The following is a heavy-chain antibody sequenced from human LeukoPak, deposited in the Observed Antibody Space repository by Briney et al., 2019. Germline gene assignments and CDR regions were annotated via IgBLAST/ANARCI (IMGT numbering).Heavy chain of an antibody. V-gene: IGHV4-59*01. CDR1: GCSISSNY. Sequence: SETLSLTCSVSGCSISSNYWTWIRQSPGKGLEYIGHVSYTGRTRYNPSLQRRLTISLDTPNNHFSLQLTSVSAADTAVYYCARLLDYDNSGAPDIFDIWGQGTMVTVSS. CDR3: ARLLDYDNSGAPDIFDI. D-gene: IGHD3-22*01. J-gene: IGHJ3*02. CDR2: VSYTGRT.